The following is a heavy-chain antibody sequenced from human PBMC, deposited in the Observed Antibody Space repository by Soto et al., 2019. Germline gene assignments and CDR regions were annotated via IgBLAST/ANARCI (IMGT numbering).Heavy chain of an antibody. CDR2: ISSSSSYI. D-gene: IGHD5-12*01. Sequence: VVFMRHSCAAAEFTSSSYSMNRVRQAPGKGLEWVSSISSSSSYIYYAGSVKGRFTISRDNAKNSLYLQMNSLRAEDTAVYYCARDRLGDFDYWGQGTLVTVSS. V-gene: IGHV3-21*01. CDR3: ARDRLGDFDY. CDR1: EFTSSSYS. J-gene: IGHJ4*02.